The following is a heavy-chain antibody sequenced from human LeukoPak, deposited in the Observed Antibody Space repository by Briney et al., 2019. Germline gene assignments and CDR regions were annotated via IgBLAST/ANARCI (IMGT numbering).Heavy chain of an antibody. V-gene: IGHV3-64*01. D-gene: IGHD1-14*01. CDR1: GFTFRYHV. CDR2: ICAEGTIA. J-gene: IGHJ3*02. Sequence: PVGSLPLSRAASGFTFRYHVMHSVRPAPATGLEFISAICAEGTIAYYPHSLKGRFTTSRENSKSTMHLQMGGLRPEDSAVYYCARELGGTKRGGFDIWGQGTVVTVSS. CDR3: ARELGGTKRGGFDI.